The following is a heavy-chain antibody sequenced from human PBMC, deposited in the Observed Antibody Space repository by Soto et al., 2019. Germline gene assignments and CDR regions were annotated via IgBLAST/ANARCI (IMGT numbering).Heavy chain of an antibody. V-gene: IGHV1-18*04. J-gene: IGHJ5*02. CDR1: GYTFTSYG. Sequence: ASVKVSCKASGYTFTSYGISWVRQAPGQGLEWIGWISAYNGNTNYAQKLQGRVTMTTDTSTSTAYMELRSLRSNDTAVYYCARDSTYDILTGYLNWFDPWGQGTLVTVYS. D-gene: IGHD3-9*01. CDR2: ISAYNGNT. CDR3: ARDSTYDILTGYLNWFDP.